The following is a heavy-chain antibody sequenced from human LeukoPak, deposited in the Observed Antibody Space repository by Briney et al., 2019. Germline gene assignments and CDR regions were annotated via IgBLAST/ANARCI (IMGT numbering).Heavy chain of an antibody. CDR1: GFTFSSYA. CDR2: ISGSGGST. J-gene: IGHJ4*02. CDR3: AKDGASYCGGDCYSIFDY. V-gene: IGHV3-23*01. D-gene: IGHD2-21*02. Sequence: GGSLRLSCAASGFTFSSYAMSWVRQAPGKGLEWVSAISGSGGSTYYADSVKGRFTISRDSSKNTLYLQMNSLRAEDTAVYYCAKDGASYCGGDCYSIFDYWGQGTLVTVSS.